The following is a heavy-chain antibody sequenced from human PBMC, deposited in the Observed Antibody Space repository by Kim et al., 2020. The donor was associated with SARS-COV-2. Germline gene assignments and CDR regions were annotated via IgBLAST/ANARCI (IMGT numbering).Heavy chain of an antibody. CDR1: RFTFSAYA. V-gene: IGHV3-23*01. Sequence: GGSLRLSCAASRFTFSAYAMSWVRQAPGKGLEWVSAISGSGDRAYYADSVRGRFTISRDNSENTLYLQMSSLRAEDTALYHCARDRGIDYGNQLDYWARGHLVTVS. CDR2: ISGSGDRA. D-gene: IGHD4-4*01. J-gene: IGHJ4*02. CDR3: ARDRGIDYGNQLDY.